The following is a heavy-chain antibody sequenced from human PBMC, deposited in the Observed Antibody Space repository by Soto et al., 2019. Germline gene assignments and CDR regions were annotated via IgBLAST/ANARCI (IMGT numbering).Heavy chain of an antibody. CDR1: GFSLSTSGVG. D-gene: IGHD5-12*01. V-gene: IGHV2-5*01. Sequence: QITLKESGPALVKPTQTLTLTCTFSGFSLSTSGVGVGWIRQPPGKAREWLGIIYWNDDKKYSPSLRSRLGITKDTFRNQVVLTMTNVDPLDTATYYCARRRGYIWNNAAFDYWGQGALVTVSS. CDR2: IYWNDDK. J-gene: IGHJ4*02. CDR3: ARRRGYIWNNAAFDY.